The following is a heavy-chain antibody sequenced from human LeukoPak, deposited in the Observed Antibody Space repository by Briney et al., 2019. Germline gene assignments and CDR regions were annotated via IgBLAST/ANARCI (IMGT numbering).Heavy chain of an antibody. CDR1: GFTFSSYG. V-gene: IGHV3-33*06. CDR3: AKQLGYCSDGSCYFPY. D-gene: IGHD2-15*01. J-gene: IGHJ4*02. CDR2: IWYDGSNK. Sequence: GGSLRLSCAASGFTFSSYGMHWVRQAPGKGLEWVAVIWYDGSNKYYADSVKGRFTISRDNSKSTLCLQMNSLRAEDTAVYYCAKQLGYCSDGSCYFPYWGQGTLVTVSS.